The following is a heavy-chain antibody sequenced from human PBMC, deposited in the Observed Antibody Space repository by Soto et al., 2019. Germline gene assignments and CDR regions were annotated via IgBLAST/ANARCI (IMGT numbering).Heavy chain of an antibody. CDR2: TRNSGGA. CDR3: AIHLVMAGTRGFDH. D-gene: IGHD6-19*01. J-gene: IGHJ4*02. V-gene: IGHV4-4*02. CDR1: SGSVFSSNW. Sequence: QVQLQESGPGLVKPSGTLSLTCAVSSGSVFSSNWWSWVRLPPGKGLEWIGETRNSGGANYNPSLKGRVTITVDRSRNHIFLELSSVTAADTAVYYCAIHLVMAGTRGFDHWGLGTLVTVSS.